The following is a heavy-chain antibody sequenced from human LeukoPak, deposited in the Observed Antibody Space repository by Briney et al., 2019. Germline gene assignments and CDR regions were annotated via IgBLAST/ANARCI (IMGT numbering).Heavy chain of an antibody. CDR3: ARGHSGSYYYYYYYYMDV. CDR2: INHSGST. CDR1: GYSISSGYY. V-gene: IGHV4-38-2*02. Sequence: SETLSLTCTVSGYSISSGYYWGWIRQPPGKGLEWIGEINHSGSTNYNPSLKSRVTISVDTSKNQFSLKLSSVTAADTAVYYCARGHSGSYYYYYYYYMDVWGKGTTVTVSS. J-gene: IGHJ6*03. D-gene: IGHD1-26*01.